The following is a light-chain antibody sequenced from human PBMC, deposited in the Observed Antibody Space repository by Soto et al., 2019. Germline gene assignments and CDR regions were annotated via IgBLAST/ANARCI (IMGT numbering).Light chain of an antibody. Sequence: EIVMTQSPATLSVSPGERATLSCKASQSISSYLAWNQQIPGQAPRLLIYGASTRATGIPARFSGSGSGTEFTLTISSLQPEDFAVYYCQQYNKWPPITFGQGTRLDIK. J-gene: IGKJ5*01. CDR3: QQYNKWPPIT. CDR2: GAS. CDR1: QSISSY. V-gene: IGKV3-15*01.